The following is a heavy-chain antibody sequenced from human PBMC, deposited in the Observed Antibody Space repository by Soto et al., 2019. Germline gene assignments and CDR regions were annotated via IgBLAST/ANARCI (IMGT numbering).Heavy chain of an antibody. V-gene: IGHV3-53*02. CDR3: ARLEGLQLVDY. D-gene: IGHD4-4*01. CDR1: GFTVSSNY. CDR2: IYSGGST. J-gene: IGHJ4*02. Sequence: EVQLVETGGGWIQPGGSLRLSCAASGFTVSSNYMSWVRHAPGKGLEWVSVIYSGGSTYYADSVTGRFSISRDNSKNTLYLQMNSLRAEDTAVYYCARLEGLQLVDYWVQGTLVTVSS.